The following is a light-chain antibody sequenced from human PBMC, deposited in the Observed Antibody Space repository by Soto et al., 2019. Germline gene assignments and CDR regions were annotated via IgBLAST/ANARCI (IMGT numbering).Light chain of an antibody. V-gene: IGKV3D-15*01. CDR1: QSVSNN. Sequence: EIVMTQSPATLSVSPWERATLSCRASQSVSNNLAWYQQKPGQAPRLLIYGASNRATAIPDRFSGSGSGTDFTLTISRLEPEDFAVYYCQQNDDSPGTFGQGTKVDI. CDR3: QQNDDSPGT. J-gene: IGKJ1*01. CDR2: GAS.